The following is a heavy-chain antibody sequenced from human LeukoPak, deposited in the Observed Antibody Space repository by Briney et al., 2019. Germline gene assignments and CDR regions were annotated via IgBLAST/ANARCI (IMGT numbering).Heavy chain of an antibody. CDR2: IYYSGST. CDR1: GGSISSDY. J-gene: IGHJ3*02. Sequence: SETLSLTCSVSGGSISSDYWTWVRQPPGKGLEWIGYIYYSGSTNYNPSLKSRVTISLDTSKNQFSLKLSSATAADTAVYYCARESPYDGAFDIWGQGTVVTVSS. V-gene: IGHV4-59*01. CDR3: ARESPYDGAFDI. D-gene: IGHD5-12*01.